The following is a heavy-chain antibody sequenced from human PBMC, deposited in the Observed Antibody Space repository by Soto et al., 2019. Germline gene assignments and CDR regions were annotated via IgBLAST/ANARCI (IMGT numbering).Heavy chain of an antibody. V-gene: IGHV1-69*13. Sequence: GASVKVSCKASGGTFSSYAISWVRQAPGQGLEWMGGIIPTFGTANYAQKFQGRVTITADESTSTAYMELSSLRSEDTAVYYCARGDADYGDYTIDYWGQGTLVTVSS. CDR2: IIPTFGTA. D-gene: IGHD4-17*01. CDR1: GGTFSSYA. CDR3: ARGDADYGDYTIDY. J-gene: IGHJ4*02.